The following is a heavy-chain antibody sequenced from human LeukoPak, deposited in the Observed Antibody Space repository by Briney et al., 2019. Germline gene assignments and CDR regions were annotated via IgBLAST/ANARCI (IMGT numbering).Heavy chain of an antibody. CDR2: IYYSGST. CDR1: GGSISSGGYY. CDR3: ARVHVPLDIVATMPYYFDY. Sequence: KPSETLSLTCTVSGGSISSGGYYWSWIRQHPGKGLEWIGYIYYSGSTYYNPSLKSRVTISVDTSKNQFSLKLSSVTAADTAVYYCARVHVPLDIVATMPYYFDYWGQGTLVTVSS. J-gene: IGHJ4*02. V-gene: IGHV4-30-4*08. D-gene: IGHD5-12*01.